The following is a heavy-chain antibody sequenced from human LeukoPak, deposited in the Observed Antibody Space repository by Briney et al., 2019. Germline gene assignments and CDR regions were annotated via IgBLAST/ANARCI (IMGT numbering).Heavy chain of an antibody. CDR2: VYYTGTT. CDR3: ARTTEGGYSYGYFYYYYMDV. J-gene: IGHJ6*03. CDR1: GGSISSRNYY. D-gene: IGHD5-18*01. V-gene: IGHV4-39*07. Sequence: SETLSLTCTVSGGSISSRNYYWGWIRQPPGKGLEWIGGVYYTGTTYSNPSLKSRVTISVDTSNNQFSLKLSSVTAADTAVYYCARTTEGGYSYGYFYYYYMDVWGKGTTVTISS.